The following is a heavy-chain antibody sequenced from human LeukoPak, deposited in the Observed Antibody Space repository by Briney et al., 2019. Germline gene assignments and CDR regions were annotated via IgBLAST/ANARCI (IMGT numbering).Heavy chain of an antibody. CDR2: ISSSSSTI. CDR1: GFTFSSYS. Sequence: GGSLRLSCAASGFTFSSYSMNWVRQAPGKGLEWVSYISSSSSTIYYADSVKGRFTISRDNAKNSLYLQMNSLRDEDTAVYYCARDQGLDPHYYYYGMDVWGQGTTVTVSS. D-gene: IGHD1-1*01. V-gene: IGHV3-48*02. CDR3: ARDQGLDPHYYYYGMDV. J-gene: IGHJ6*02.